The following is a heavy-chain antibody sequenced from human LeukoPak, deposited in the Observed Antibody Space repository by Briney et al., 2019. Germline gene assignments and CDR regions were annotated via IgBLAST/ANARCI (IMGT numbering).Heavy chain of an antibody. CDR3: ASSSNWYDY. V-gene: IGHV3-48*03. CDR1: GFTFSSYE. D-gene: IGHD6-13*01. Sequence: GGSLRLSCAASGFTFSSYEMNWVRQAQGKGLEWVSYISSSGSTIYYADSVKGRFTISRDNAKNSLYLQMNSLRAEDTAVYYCASSSNWYDYWGQGTLVTVSS. CDR2: ISSSGSTI. J-gene: IGHJ4*02.